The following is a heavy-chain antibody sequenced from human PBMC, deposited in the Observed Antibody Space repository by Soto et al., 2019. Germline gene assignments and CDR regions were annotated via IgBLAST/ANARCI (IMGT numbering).Heavy chain of an antibody. CDR1: GFTFSSYA. Sequence: EVQLLESGGGLVQPGGSLRLSCAASGFTFSSYAMSWVRQAPGKGLEWVSAISGSGGSTYYADSVKGRFTISRDNSKNTLYLQMNSMRADDTAVYYCAKHDLGSDACDYWGQGTMVTVSS. V-gene: IGHV3-23*01. D-gene: IGHD3-10*01. CDR2: ISGSGGST. J-gene: IGHJ4*02. CDR3: AKHDLGSDACDY.